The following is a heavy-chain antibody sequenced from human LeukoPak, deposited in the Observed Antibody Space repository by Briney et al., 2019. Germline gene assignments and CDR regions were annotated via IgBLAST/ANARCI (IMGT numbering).Heavy chain of an antibody. J-gene: IGHJ4*02. V-gene: IGHV4-30-4*08. D-gene: IGHD3-10*01. CDR1: GGSISSDDYY. CDR3: ARYYGSGSYSTPPY. Sequence: SQTLSLTCTVSGGSISSDDYYWSWIRQPPGKGLEWIGYIYYSGSTDYTPSLKSRVTISVDTSKNQFSLKLSSVTAADTAVYYCARYYGSGSYSTPPYWGQGTLVTVSS. CDR2: IYYSGST.